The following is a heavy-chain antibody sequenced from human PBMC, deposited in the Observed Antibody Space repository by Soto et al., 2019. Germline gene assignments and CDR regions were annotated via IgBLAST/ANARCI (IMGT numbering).Heavy chain of an antibody. CDR1: GGSISSGGYY. J-gene: IGHJ5*02. Sequence: PSETLSLTCTVSGGSISSGGYYWSWIRQHPGKGLEWIGYIYYSGSTYYNPSLKSRVTISVDTSKNQFSLKLSSVTAADTAVYYCSRDPPTGWFDPWGQGTLVTVSS. CDR3: SRDPPTGWFDP. V-gene: IGHV4-31*03. D-gene: IGHD4-17*01. CDR2: IYYSGST.